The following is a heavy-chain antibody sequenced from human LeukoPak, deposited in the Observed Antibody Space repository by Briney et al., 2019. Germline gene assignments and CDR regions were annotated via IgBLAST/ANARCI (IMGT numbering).Heavy chain of an antibody. D-gene: IGHD4-17*01. CDR1: GGSISSGGYY. V-gene: IGHV4-31*03. CDR3: ARDDSSRTTVTT. J-gene: IGHJ5*02. CDR2: VYYSGST. Sequence: SETLSLTCTVSGGSISSGGYYWSWIRQHPGKGLEWIGYVYYSGSTYYNPSLKSRVTISVDTSKNQFSLKLSSVTAADTAVYYCARDDSSRTTVTTWGQGTLVTVSS.